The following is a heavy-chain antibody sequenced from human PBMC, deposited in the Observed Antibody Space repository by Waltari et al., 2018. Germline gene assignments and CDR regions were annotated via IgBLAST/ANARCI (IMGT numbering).Heavy chain of an antibody. CDR2: ISGRGGST. CDR3: ATANRGSYYRQGFDP. CDR1: GFTFSRHA. J-gene: IGHJ5*02. Sequence: EVQLLESGGGLVQPGGSLRLPCAASGFTFSRHAMSWVRQAPGKGLEWVSAISGRGGSTYYADSVKGRFTISRDNSKNTLYLQMNSLRAEDTAVYYCATANRGSYYRQGFDPWGQGTLVTVSS. V-gene: IGHV3-23*01. D-gene: IGHD1-26*01.